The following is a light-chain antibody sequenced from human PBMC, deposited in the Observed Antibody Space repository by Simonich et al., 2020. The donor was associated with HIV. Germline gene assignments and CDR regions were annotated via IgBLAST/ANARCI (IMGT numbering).Light chain of an antibody. J-gene: IGLJ3*02. CDR2: EGN. CDR3: CSYAGSSTWV. V-gene: IGLV2-23*01. CDR1: SSDVGSYNL. Sequence: QSALTQPASVSGSPGQSITISCPGTSSDVGSYNLVSWYQQHPGQAPKPMTYEGNKRPSGVSNRFSGSKSGNTASLTISGLQAEDEADYYCCSYAGSSTWVFGGGTKLTVL.